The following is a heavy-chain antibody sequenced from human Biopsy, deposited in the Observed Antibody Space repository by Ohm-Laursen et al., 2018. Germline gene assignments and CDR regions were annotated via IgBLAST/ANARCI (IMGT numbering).Heavy chain of an antibody. Sequence: TLSLTCTVSGASIEDYYWTWIRQAPGKTLEWIASINYRGNTNYNPSLKSRVTMSARTSTNQFSLKLTSVTAADTAVYYCARDKITYCTSTSCDYFGMDVWGQGTTVTVSS. J-gene: IGHJ6*02. CDR1: GASIEDYY. CDR2: INYRGNT. D-gene: IGHD2-2*01. V-gene: IGHV4-59*01. CDR3: ARDKITYCTSTSCDYFGMDV.